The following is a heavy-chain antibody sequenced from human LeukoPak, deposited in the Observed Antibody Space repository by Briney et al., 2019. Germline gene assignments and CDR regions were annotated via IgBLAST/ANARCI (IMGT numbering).Heavy chain of an antibody. J-gene: IGHJ5*02. CDR2: IYPGDSHT. CDR1: GYSFPNYW. D-gene: IGHD2-2*02. Sequence: GESLKTSCKGSGYSFPNYWIGWVRQMPGKGLEWMGIIYPGDSHTRYSPSFQDQVTISVDKSISTAYLQWSSLKASDTAMYYCARGPYAYTSSATLGSYNWFDPWGQGSLVIVSS. V-gene: IGHV5-51*01. CDR3: ARGPYAYTSSATLGSYNWFDP.